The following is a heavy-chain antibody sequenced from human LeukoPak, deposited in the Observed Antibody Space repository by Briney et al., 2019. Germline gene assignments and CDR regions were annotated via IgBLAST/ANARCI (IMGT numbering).Heavy chain of an antibody. CDR2: INWNAGST. Sequence: GGSLRLSCAASGFTFDDYGMSWVRHAPGQGLEWVSGINWNAGSTGYTDPVKGRFTISRDNAKNSLYLQMNSLRAEDTALYYCARDREDTYLDVWGKGTTVTVSS. CDR3: ARDREDTYLDV. CDR1: GFTFDDYG. D-gene: IGHD2-15*01. V-gene: IGHV3-20*04. J-gene: IGHJ6*03.